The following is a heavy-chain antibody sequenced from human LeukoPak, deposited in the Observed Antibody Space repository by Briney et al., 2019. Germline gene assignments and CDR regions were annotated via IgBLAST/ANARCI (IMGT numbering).Heavy chain of an antibody. CDR2: ISSSGSTI. V-gene: IGHV3-11*01. CDR1: GFTFSDYY. D-gene: IGHD4-17*01. J-gene: IGHJ6*03. Sequence: PGGSLRLSCAASGFTFSDYYMSWIRQAPGRGLEWVSYISSSGSTIYYADSVKGRFTISRDNAKNSLYLQMNSLRAEDTAVYYCARVGNGDYRYYFYMDVWGKGTTVTISS. CDR3: ARVGNGDYRYYFYMDV.